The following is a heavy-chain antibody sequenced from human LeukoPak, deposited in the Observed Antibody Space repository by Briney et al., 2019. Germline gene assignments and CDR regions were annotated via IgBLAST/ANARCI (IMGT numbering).Heavy chain of an antibody. D-gene: IGHD3-22*01. CDR1: GFTFSSNA. CDR2: ISSSSSII. V-gene: IGHV3-48*01. Sequence: GGSLRLSCAASGFTFSSNAMNWVRQAPGKGLEWVSYISSSSSIIYYADSVKGRFTISRDNSKNTLYLQINSLRTEDTAVYYCAKAGSSSGYYSRFDYWGQGTLVTVSS. CDR3: AKAGSSSGYYSRFDY. J-gene: IGHJ4*02.